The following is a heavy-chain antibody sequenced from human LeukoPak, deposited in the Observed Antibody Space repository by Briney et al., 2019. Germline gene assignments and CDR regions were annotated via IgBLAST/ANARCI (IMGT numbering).Heavy chain of an antibody. CDR3: ARAASYRYLYYFDY. J-gene: IGHJ4*02. Sequence: SETLSLTCTVSGYSISSGYYWGWIRQPPGKGLEWIGSIYHSGSTYYNPSLKSRVTISVDTSKNQFSLKLSSVTAADTAVYYCARAASYRYLYYFDYWGQGTLVTVSS. CDR1: GYSISSGYY. D-gene: IGHD3-16*02. V-gene: IGHV4-38-2*02. CDR2: IYHSGST.